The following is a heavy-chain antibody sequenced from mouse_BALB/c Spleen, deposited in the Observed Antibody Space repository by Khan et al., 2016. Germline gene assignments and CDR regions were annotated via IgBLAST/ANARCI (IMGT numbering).Heavy chain of an antibody. V-gene: IGHV14-1*02. Sequence: VQLKQSGAELVRPGALVKLSCKASGFNIKDHYMHWVKQRPEQGLEWIGWIDPENGNTIYDPKFQGKASITADTSSNTAYLQLSSLTSEDTAVYYCALDGSWFAYWGQGTLVTVSA. CDR3: ALDGSWFAY. J-gene: IGHJ3*01. CDR2: IDPENGNT. D-gene: IGHD2-3*01. CDR1: GFNIKDHY.